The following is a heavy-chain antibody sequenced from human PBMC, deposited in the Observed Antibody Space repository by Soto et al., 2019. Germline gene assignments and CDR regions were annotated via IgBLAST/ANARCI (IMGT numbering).Heavy chain of an antibody. J-gene: IGHJ6*02. CDR3: AREEVSRPNTYHGLDV. Sequence: EVQLVESGGGLVKPGRSLRLSCAASGFTFNTYTINWVRQAPGKGLEWVSSISSRSVYIYYADPVKGRFTISRDDARNSLYLQMNSLRAEDTAVYYCAREEVSRPNTYHGLDVWGQGTTVTVSS. V-gene: IGHV3-21*01. CDR2: ISSRSVYI. CDR1: GFTFNTYT.